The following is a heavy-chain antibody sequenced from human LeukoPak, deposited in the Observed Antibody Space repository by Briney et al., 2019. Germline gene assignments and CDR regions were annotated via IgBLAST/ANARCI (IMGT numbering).Heavy chain of an antibody. CDR2: IYYSVNT. V-gene: IGHV4-59*01. CDR3: ARDWGVSARPGYMDI. D-gene: IGHD6-6*01. CDR1: GGSISSYS. Sequence: SETLSLTCTVSGGSISSYSWSWIRQRPGEGLDGIGSIYYSVNTKYNPALKSRVTISVDTSKNQFALRLSSVTAADTAVYYCARDWGVSARPGYMDIWGKGTTVTVSS. J-gene: IGHJ6*03.